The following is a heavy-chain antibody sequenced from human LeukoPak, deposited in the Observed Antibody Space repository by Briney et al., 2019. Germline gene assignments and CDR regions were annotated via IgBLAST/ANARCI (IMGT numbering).Heavy chain of an antibody. D-gene: IGHD3-9*01. V-gene: IGHV3-23*01. Sequence: GGSLRLSCAASGFTFSSYAMSWVRQAPGKGLEWVSAISGSGGSTYYADSVKGRFTISRDNSKNTLYLQMSSLRAEDAAVYYCVKGMEDYDILTGVLDVWGQGTTVTVSS. CDR1: GFTFSSYA. J-gene: IGHJ6*02. CDR2: ISGSGGST. CDR3: VKGMEDYDILTGVLDV.